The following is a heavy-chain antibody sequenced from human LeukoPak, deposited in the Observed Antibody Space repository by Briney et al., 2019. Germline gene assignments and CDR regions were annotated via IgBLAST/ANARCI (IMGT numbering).Heavy chain of an antibody. V-gene: IGHV4-31*03. CDR1: GGSISSGGYY. J-gene: IGHJ5*02. Sequence: KASETLSLTCTVSGGSISSGGYYWSWIRQHPGKGLEWIGYIYYSGSTYYNPSLKSRVTISVDTSKNQFSLKLSPVTAADTAVYYCARDTGYGGKWGIDPWGQGTLVTVSS. CDR2: IYYSGST. CDR3: ARDTGYGGKWGIDP. D-gene: IGHD4-23*01.